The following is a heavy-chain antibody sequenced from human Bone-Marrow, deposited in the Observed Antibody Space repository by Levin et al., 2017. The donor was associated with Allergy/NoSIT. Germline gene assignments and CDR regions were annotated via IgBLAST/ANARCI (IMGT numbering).Heavy chain of an antibody. CDR1: GFTFSSYG. CDR2: ISYDGSNK. D-gene: IGHD1-26*01. V-gene: IGHV3-30*18. CDR3: AKGGSELLPWDYYYGMDV. J-gene: IGHJ6*02. Sequence: GESLKISCAASGFTFSSYGMHWVRQAPGKGLEWVAVISYDGSNKYYADSVKGRFTISRDNSKNTLYLQMNSLRAEDTAVYYCAKGGSELLPWDYYYGMDVWGQGTTVTVSS.